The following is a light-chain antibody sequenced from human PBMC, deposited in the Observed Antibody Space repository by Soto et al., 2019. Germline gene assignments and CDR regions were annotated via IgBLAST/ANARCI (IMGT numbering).Light chain of an antibody. CDR1: TSNIGSNA. CDR2: YDD. CDR3: AAWDGSLNGPV. J-gene: IGLJ2*01. V-gene: IGLV1-36*01. Sequence: QSVLTQPPSVSEAPRQRVTISCSGSTSNIGSNAVNWYQQLPGKAPKLLIYYDDLLPSGVSDRFSGSKSGTSASLAISGLQSEDEADYYCAAWDGSLNGPVFGGGTKVTVL.